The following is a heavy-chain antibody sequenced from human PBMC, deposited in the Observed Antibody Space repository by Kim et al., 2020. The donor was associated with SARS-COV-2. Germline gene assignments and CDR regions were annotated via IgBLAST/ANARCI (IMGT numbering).Heavy chain of an antibody. V-gene: IGHV1-8*01. J-gene: IGHJ6*02. CDR1: GYTFTSYD. CDR3: ASIGLTGYRYYYGMDV. D-gene: IGHD3-9*01. Sequence: ASVKVSCKASGYTFTSYDINWVRQATGQGLEWMGWMNPNSGNTGYAQKFQGRVTMTRNTSISTAYMELSSLRSEDTAVYYCASIGLTGYRYYYGMDVWGQGTTVTVSS. CDR2: MNPNSGNT.